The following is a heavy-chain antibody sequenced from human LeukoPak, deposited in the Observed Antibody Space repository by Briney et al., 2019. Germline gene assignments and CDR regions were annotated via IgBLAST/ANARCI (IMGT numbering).Heavy chain of an antibody. CDR2: IIPIFGST. J-gene: IGHJ4*02. CDR1: GGTFSSFT. D-gene: IGHD4-17*01. Sequence: SAKVSCKVSGGTFSSFTFTWVRQAPGQGLEWMGGIIPIFGSTNYAQKFQGRVTNTADDSTSTAYMGLRSLTSDDTAVYYCARGYDVGDFVPYTYWGQGTLVIVSP. V-gene: IGHV1-69*01. CDR3: ARGYDVGDFVPYTY.